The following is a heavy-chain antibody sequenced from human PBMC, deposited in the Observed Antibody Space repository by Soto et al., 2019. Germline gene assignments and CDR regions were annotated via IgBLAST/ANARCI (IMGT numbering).Heavy chain of an antibody. CDR3: ARDRLMATAGTARHYFGLDV. D-gene: IGHD5-18*01. V-gene: IGHV4-31*03. Sequence: SETLSLTCTASGGSIRSGGYYWSWVRQNPRKGLEWIGNIYYSGNTYYNPSLKSRLTISVDTSKNQFSLNLSSVTAADTAVYYCARDRLMATAGTARHYFGLDVWGQGTTVTVSS. CDR1: GGSIRSGGYY. CDR2: IYYSGNT. J-gene: IGHJ6*02.